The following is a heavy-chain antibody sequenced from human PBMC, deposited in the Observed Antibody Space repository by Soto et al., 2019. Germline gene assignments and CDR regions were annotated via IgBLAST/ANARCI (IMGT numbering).Heavy chain of an antibody. J-gene: IGHJ4*02. Sequence: QVLLVQSGAEVKKPGASLKVSCKASGYTFTSFGISWVRQAPGQGLEWMGWINIHKGNANYAQKVQGRVTMTTDTSTSTAYMELMNMRSDDTAVYSCARVGAYHSGGTGSMADFDYWGQGTMVIVSS. CDR2: INIHKGNA. CDR3: ARVGAYHSGGTGSMADFDY. V-gene: IGHV1-18*01. D-gene: IGHD3-22*01. CDR1: GYTFTSFG.